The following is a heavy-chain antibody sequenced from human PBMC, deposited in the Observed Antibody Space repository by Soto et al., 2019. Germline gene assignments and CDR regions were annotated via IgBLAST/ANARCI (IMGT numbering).Heavy chain of an antibody. Sequence: QVQLVQSGAEVKKPGSPVRVSCTASGDTFNFYTISWVRQFPGQGPEWMGRIIPMLGMSNYAQKFQGGVPIMADKSTSTVYMNLSGLTSEDTAVYYCATNYGSGSTHFDYWGQGTLVTVSS. D-gene: IGHD3-10*01. CDR3: ATNYGSGSTHFDY. CDR1: GDTFNFYT. CDR2: IIPMLGMS. V-gene: IGHV1-69*02. J-gene: IGHJ4*02.